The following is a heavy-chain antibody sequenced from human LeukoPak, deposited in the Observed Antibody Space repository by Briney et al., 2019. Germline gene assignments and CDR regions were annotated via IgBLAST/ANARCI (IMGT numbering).Heavy chain of an antibody. J-gene: IGHJ5*02. CDR3: ASIVGATPVTP. CDR2: ISYDGSNE. CDR1: GFTFSNYG. Sequence: PGGSLRLSCTASGFTFSNYGMHWVRQAPGKGLEWVAVISYDGSNEYYADSVKGRFTISRDNAKNSLYLQMNSLRAEDTAVYYCASIVGATPVTPWGQGTLVTVSS. D-gene: IGHD1-26*01. V-gene: IGHV3-30*03.